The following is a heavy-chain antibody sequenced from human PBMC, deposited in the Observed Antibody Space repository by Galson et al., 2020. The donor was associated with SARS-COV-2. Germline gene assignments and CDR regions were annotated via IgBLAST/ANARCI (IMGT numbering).Heavy chain of an antibody. J-gene: IGHJ6*02. CDR2: ISSSSSYI. CDR3: ASDYGDYSYYYYYGMDV. Sequence: GESLKISCAASGFTFSSYSMNWVRQAPGKGLESVSSISSSSSYIYYADSVKGRFTISRDNAKNSLYLQMNSLRAEDTAVYYCASDYGDYSYYYYYGMDVWGQGTTVTVSS. CDR1: GFTFSSYS. V-gene: IGHV3-21*01. D-gene: IGHD4-17*01.